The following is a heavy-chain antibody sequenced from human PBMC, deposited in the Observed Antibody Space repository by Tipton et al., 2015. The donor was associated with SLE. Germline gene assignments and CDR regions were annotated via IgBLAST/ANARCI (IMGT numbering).Heavy chain of an antibody. CDR2: ISNSETT. J-gene: IGHJ4*02. Sequence: LRLSCTVSGGSISSHYWSWIRQAPGKGLEWIGDISNSETTNYNPSLKSRVTISVDTSKNQFSLKLRSVTAADTAVYYCAGAWQGYCSGGTCYVLDYWGQGTLVTVSS. D-gene: IGHD2-15*01. V-gene: IGHV4-59*11. CDR1: GGSISSHY. CDR3: AGAWQGYCSGGTCYVLDY.